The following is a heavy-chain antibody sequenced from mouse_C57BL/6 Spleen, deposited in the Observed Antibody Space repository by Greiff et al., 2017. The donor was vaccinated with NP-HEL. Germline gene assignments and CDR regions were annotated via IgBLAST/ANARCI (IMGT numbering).Heavy chain of an antibody. V-gene: IGHV10-1*01. CDR3: VRHWDEGGFDY. Sequence: EVMLVESGGGLVQPKGSLKLSCAASGFSFNTYAMNWVRQAPGKGLEWVARIRSKSNNYATYYADSVKDRFTISRDDSESMLYLQMNNLKTEDTAMYYCVRHWDEGGFDYWGQGTTLTVSS. CDR2: IRSKSNNYAT. D-gene: IGHD4-1*01. CDR1: GFSFNTYA. J-gene: IGHJ2*01.